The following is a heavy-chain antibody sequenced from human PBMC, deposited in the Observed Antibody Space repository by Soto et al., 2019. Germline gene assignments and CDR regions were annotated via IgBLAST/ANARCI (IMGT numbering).Heavy chain of an antibody. V-gene: IGHV4-30-4*01. CDR2: IYYSGST. CDR1: GGSISSGDYY. J-gene: IGHJ4*02. Sequence: QVQLQESGPGLVKPSQTLSLTCTVSGGSISSGDYYWSWIRQPPGKGLEWIGYIYYSGSTYYNPSLKSRVTISVDTSKNQFSLKLSSVTAADTAVYYCSRAGRRVITPLDYWGQGTLVTVSS. D-gene: IGHD3-9*01. CDR3: SRAGRRVITPLDY.